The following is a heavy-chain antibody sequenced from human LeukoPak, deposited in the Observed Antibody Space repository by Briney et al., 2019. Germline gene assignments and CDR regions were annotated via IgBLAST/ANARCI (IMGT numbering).Heavy chain of an antibody. Sequence: PSETLSLTCADYGGSFSGYYWSWIRQPPGKGLEWIGEINHSGSTNYNPSLKSRVTISVDTSKNQFSLKPSSVTAADTAVYYCARVKEHGWFDPWGQGTLVTVSS. V-gene: IGHV4-34*01. CDR1: GGSFSGYY. J-gene: IGHJ5*02. D-gene: IGHD1/OR15-1a*01. CDR2: INHSGST. CDR3: ARVKEHGWFDP.